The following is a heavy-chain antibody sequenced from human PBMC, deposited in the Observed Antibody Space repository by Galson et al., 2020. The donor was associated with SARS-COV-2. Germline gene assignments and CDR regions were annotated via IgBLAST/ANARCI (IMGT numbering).Heavy chain of an antibody. V-gene: IGHV4-31*03. CDR2: IYYSGST. Sequence: SETLSLTCTVSGGSISSGGYYWSWIRQPPGKGLEWIGYIYYSGSTYYNPSLKSRVTISVDTSKNQFSLKLSSVTAADTAVYYCASTYYYDKGWFDPRGQGTRVTGSS. D-gene: IGHD3-22*01. CDR3: ASTYYYDKGWFDP. CDR1: GGSISSGGYY. J-gene: IGHJ5*02.